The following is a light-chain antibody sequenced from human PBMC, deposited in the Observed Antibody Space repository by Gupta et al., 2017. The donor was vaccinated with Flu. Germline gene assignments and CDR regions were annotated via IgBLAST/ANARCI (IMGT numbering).Light chain of an antibody. V-gene: IGLV7-43*01. Sequence: QTVVTQEPSLTVSPGGTVTLTCASSTGAVTGGYYPNWFQQKPGQAPRALIYSVNNKHYWTPALSSASLVRANAATIRSGVQAEDDEYYYYPPYSSGTWVFGGGTKLTVL. J-gene: IGLJ3*02. CDR2: SVN. CDR1: TGAVTGGYY. CDR3: PPYSSGTWV.